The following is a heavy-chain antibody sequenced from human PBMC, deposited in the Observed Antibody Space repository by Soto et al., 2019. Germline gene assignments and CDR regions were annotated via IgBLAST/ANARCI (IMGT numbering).Heavy chain of an antibody. CDR1: GYTFTRYD. V-gene: IGHV1-8*01. J-gene: IGHJ4*02. CDR3: ARRPLTAFGGVIVDFDY. D-gene: IGHD3-16*02. CDR2: MNPNSGNT. Sequence: GASVKVSCKASGYTFTRYDINWVRQATGQGLEWMGWMNPNSGNTGYAQKFQGRVTMTRNTSISTAYMELSSLRSEDTAVYYCARRPLTAFGGVIVDFDYWGQGTLVTVSS.